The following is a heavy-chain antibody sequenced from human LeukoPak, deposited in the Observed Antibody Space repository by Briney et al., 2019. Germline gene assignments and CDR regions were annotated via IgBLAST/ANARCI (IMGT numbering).Heavy chain of an antibody. CDR3: ARALCSSTSCPVYYFDY. D-gene: IGHD2-2*01. CDR1: GYTFTSYA. CDR2: INTNTANP. V-gene: IGHV7-4-1*02. Sequence: ASVKVSCKASGYTFTSYAMNWVRQAPGQGLERMGWINTNTANPTYAQGFTGRFVFSLDTSVSTAYLQISSLKAEDTAVYYCARALCSSTSCPVYYFDYWGQGTLVTVSS. J-gene: IGHJ4*02.